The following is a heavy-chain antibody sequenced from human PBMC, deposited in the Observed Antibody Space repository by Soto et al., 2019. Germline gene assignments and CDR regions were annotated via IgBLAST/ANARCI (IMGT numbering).Heavy chain of an antibody. CDR3: ARDDSSGYYFDY. CDR1: GGSFSGYY. D-gene: IGHD3-22*01. V-gene: IGHV4-34*01. J-gene: IGHJ4*02. Sequence: SETLSLTCAVYGGSFSGYYWSWIRQPPGKGLEWIGEINHSGSTNYNPSLKSRVTISVDTSKNQFSLKLSSVTAADTAVYYCARDDSSGYYFDYWGQGTLVTVSS. CDR2: INHSGST.